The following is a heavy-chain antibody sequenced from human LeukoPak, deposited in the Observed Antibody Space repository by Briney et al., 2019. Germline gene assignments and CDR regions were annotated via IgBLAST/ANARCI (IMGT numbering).Heavy chain of an antibody. CDR3: ARSVGATTYYYYYGMDV. CDR2: ISYDGSNK. V-gene: IGHV3-30-3*01. Sequence: GRSLRLSCAASGFTFSSYAMHWVRQAPGKGLEWVAVISYDGSNKYYADSVKGRFTISRDNAKNSLYLQMNSLRDEDTAVYYCARSVGATTYYYYYGMDVWGQGTTVTVSS. D-gene: IGHD1-26*01. CDR1: GFTFSSYA. J-gene: IGHJ6*02.